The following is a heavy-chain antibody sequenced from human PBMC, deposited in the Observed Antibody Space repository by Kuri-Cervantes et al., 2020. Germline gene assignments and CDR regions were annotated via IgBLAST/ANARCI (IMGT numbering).Heavy chain of an antibody. Sequence: GGSLRLSCAASGFTVSANYMTWVRQSPGKGLEWVAVISYDGSSKYYADSVKGRFTISRDNSKNTLYLQMNALRVEDTAVYFCARDLVRGYLVGWGQGTLVTVSS. CDR3: ARDLVRGYLVG. CDR2: ISYDGSSK. CDR1: GFTVSANY. D-gene: IGHD3-10*01. V-gene: IGHV3-30-3*01. J-gene: IGHJ4*02.